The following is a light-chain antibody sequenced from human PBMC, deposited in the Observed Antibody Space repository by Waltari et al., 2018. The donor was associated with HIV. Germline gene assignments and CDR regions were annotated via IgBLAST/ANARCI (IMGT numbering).Light chain of an antibody. Sequence: QSALTQPASVSASPGQSITISCTGASSDIGNYKYVSWYQHHPGIAPKLIIYEDNNRPSGVSNRFSGSKSGKTASLTISGLQAEDESDYYCSSYTDSSVIFGGGTKVTVL. CDR1: SSDIGNYKY. CDR3: SSYTDSSVI. V-gene: IGLV2-14*01. J-gene: IGLJ2*01. CDR2: EDN.